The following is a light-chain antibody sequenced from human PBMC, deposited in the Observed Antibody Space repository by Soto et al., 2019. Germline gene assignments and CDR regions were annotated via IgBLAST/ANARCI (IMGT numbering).Light chain of an antibody. CDR2: KAS. CDR1: QSISSW. Sequence: DIQMTQSPSTLSASVGDRVTITCRASQSISSWLAWYQQKPGKAPKLLIYKASSLESGVPSRISGSGSGTEFTLTINNLQPDDLATYICQQYKSYSTFGRGTKVDIK. V-gene: IGKV1-5*03. CDR3: QQYKSYST. J-gene: IGKJ1*01.